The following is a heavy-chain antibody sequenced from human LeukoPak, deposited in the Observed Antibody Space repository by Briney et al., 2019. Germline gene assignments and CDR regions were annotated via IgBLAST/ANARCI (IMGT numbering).Heavy chain of an antibody. Sequence: ASVKVSCKVSGYTLTELSMHWVRQAPGKGLEWMGGFDPEDGETIYAQKFQGRVTMTEDTSTDTAYMELSSLRSEDTAVYYCATGDNNGLWELPTYWGQGTLVTVSS. D-gene: IGHD1-26*01. CDR1: GYTLTELS. CDR2: FDPEDGET. V-gene: IGHV1-24*01. J-gene: IGHJ4*02. CDR3: ATGDNNGLWELPTY.